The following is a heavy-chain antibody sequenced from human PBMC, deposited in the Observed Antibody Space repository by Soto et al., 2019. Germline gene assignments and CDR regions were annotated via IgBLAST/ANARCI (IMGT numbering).Heavy chain of an antibody. J-gene: IGHJ6*02. CDR1: GYTFTSYD. V-gene: IGHV1-8*01. CDR3: ARSRRGRGGNYYYYGMDV. CDR2: MNPNSGNT. Sequence: QVQLVQSGAEVKKPGASVKVSCKASGYTFTSYDINWVRQDTGQGLEWMGWMNPNSGNTGYAQKFQGRVTMTRNTSISTAYMELSSLRYEDTAVYYCARSRRGRGGNYYYYGMDVWGQGTTVTVSS. D-gene: IGHD3-16*01.